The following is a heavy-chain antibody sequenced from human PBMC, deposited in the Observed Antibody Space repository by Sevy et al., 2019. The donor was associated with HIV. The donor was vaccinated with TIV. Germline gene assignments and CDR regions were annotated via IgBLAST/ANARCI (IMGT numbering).Heavy chain of an antibody. CDR3: AGMEVGGYDLLTGRSTGWFDP. Sequence: SETLSLTCTVSGGSISSSNYYWGWIRQPPGKGLEWIGSIYYSGSPYYNPSLKSRVTISVDTSKNQFFLNLSPVTAPDTAVYYCAGMEVGGYDLLTGRSTGWFDPWGQGTLVTVSS. J-gene: IGHJ5*02. D-gene: IGHD3-9*01. CDR1: GGSISSSNYY. V-gene: IGHV4-39*01. CDR2: IYYSGSP.